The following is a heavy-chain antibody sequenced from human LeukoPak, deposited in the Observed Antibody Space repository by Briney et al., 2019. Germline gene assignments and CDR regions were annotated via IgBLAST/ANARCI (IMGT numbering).Heavy chain of an antibody. J-gene: IGHJ3*02. D-gene: IGHD5-24*01. V-gene: IGHV4-59*01. Sequence: PSETLSLTCTVSGGPITSSYWSWIRLPPGKGLEWIGYIYYSGSTNYNPSLKSRVTISVDTSKNQFSLSLSSVTAADTAIYYCARDPRGQGYNFMISDAFDIWGEGTMVTVSS. CDR2: IYYSGST. CDR1: GGPITSSY. CDR3: ARDPRGQGYNFMISDAFDI.